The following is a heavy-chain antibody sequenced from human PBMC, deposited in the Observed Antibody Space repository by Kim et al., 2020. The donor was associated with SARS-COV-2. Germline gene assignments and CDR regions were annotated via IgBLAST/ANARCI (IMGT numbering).Heavy chain of an antibody. CDR2: IKQDGSEK. Sequence: GGSLRLSCAASGFTFSSYWMSWVRQAPGKGLEWVANIKQDGSEKHYVDSVKGRFTISRDNAKNSLYLQMNSLRAEDTAVYYCATMVRGVIPMGTFDYWGQRTLVTVSS. V-gene: IGHV3-7*01. J-gene: IGHJ4*02. CDR3: ATMVRGVIPMGTFDY. CDR1: GFTFSSYW. D-gene: IGHD3-10*01.